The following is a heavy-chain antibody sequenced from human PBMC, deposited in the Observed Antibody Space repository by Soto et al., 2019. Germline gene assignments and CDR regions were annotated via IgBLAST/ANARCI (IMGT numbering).Heavy chain of an antibody. CDR2: ISWNSGSI. CDR3: AKDTGVSSGWYFDY. CDR1: GFTFDDYA. D-gene: IGHD6-19*01. J-gene: IGHJ4*02. V-gene: IGHV3-9*01. Sequence: EVQLVESGGGLVQPGRSLRLSCAASGFTFDDYAMHWVRQAPGKGLEWVSGISWNSGSIGYADSVKGRFTISRDNAKNSLYLQMNSLRAEDTALYYCAKDTGVSSGWYFDYWGQGTLVTVSS.